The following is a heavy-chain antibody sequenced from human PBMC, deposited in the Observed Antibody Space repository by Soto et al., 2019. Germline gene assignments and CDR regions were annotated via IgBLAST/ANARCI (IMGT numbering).Heavy chain of an antibody. Sequence: QVQVVESGGGVVQPGRSLRLSCVGSGFAFSNFGMHWVRQAPGKGLEWVAVIWHNGNNKDYADYAKGRFTISRDNSKNILYLEMNRLRVEDTAVYYCARDPGHDEAMDYWGQGTLVTVSS. J-gene: IGHJ4*02. CDR2: IWHNGNNK. CDR1: GFAFSNFG. CDR3: ARDPGHDEAMDY. V-gene: IGHV3-33*01.